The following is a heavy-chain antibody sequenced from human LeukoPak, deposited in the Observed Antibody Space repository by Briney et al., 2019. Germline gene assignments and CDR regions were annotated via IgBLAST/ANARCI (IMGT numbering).Heavy chain of an antibody. Sequence: GGSLRLSCAASGFTFSSYWMHWVRQAPGKGLVWVSRINSDGSSTSYADSVKGRFTISRDNAKSTLCLQMNSLRAEDTAVYYCAKQLGYCSDGSCYFPYWGQGTLVTVSS. D-gene: IGHD2-15*01. J-gene: IGHJ4*02. CDR3: AKQLGYCSDGSCYFPY. V-gene: IGHV3-74*01. CDR2: INSDGSST. CDR1: GFTFSSYW.